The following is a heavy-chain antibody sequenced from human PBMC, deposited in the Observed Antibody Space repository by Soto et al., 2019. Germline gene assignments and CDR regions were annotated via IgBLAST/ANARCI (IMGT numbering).Heavy chain of an antibody. CDR1: GFTFSSFS. D-gene: IGHD3-10*01. CDR2: ISSSNSYI. CDR3: ARTMVRGPWYYYGMDV. Sequence: EVQLVEPGGGLVKPGGSLRLSCAASGFTFSSFSMNWVRQAPGKGLEWVSSISSSNSYIYYTDSVKGRFTVSRDNAKNSLYLQMNSLRAEDTAVYYCARTMVRGPWYYYGMDVWGQGTTVTVSS. V-gene: IGHV3-21*01. J-gene: IGHJ6*02.